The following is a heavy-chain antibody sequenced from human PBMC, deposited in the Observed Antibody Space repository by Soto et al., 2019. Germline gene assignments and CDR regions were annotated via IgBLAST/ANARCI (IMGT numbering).Heavy chain of an antibody. CDR2: ISSSSSYI. J-gene: IGHJ6*02. D-gene: IGHD6-6*01. V-gene: IGHV3-21*01. Sequence: GGSLRLSCAASGFTFSSYSMNWVRQAPGKGLEWVSSISSSSSYIYYADSVKGRFTISRDNAKNSLYLQMNSLRAEDTAVYYCARDGVGPLIAARSYYYGMDVWGQGTTVTVSS. CDR1: GFTFSSYS. CDR3: ARDGVGPLIAARSYYYGMDV.